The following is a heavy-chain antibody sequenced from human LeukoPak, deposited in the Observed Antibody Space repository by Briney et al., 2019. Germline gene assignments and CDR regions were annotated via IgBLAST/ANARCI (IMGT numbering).Heavy chain of an antibody. V-gene: IGHV3-74*01. CDR1: GFTFSSYW. D-gene: IGHD3-3*01. CDR3: AGENTYYDFWSGRHREYYFDY. J-gene: IGHJ4*02. CDR2: INSDGSST. Sequence: PGGSLRLSCAASGFTFSSYWMHWVRQAPGKGLVWVSRINSDGSSTSYADSVKGRFTISRDNAKNTLYLQMNSLRAEDTAVYYCAGENTYYDFWSGRHREYYFDYWGQGTLVTVSS.